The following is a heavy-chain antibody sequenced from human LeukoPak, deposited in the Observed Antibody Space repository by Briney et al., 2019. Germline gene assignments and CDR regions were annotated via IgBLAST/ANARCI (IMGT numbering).Heavy chain of an antibody. CDR1: GFTFSNYA. D-gene: IGHD6-6*01. V-gene: IGHV3-23*01. Sequence: GGSLRLSCAASGFTFSNYAMSWARQAPGRGLEWVSAITGTGGSTDYADSVKGRFTIPRDNSKNTLYLEMNSLRAEDTAVYYCAKSSSNYFYYMDVWGKGTTVTVSS. CDR3: AKSSSNYFYYMDV. J-gene: IGHJ6*03. CDR2: ITGTGGST.